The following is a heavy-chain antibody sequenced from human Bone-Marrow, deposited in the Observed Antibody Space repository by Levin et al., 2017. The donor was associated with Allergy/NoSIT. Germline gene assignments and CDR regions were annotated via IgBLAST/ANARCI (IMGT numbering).Heavy chain of an antibody. J-gene: IGHJ4*02. CDR2: IYPGDSDT. D-gene: IGHD6-6*01. Sequence: GESLKISCKGSGYSFTSYWIGWVRQMPGKGLEWMGIIYPGDSDTRYSPSFQGQVTISADKSISTAYLQWSSLKASDTAMYYCARQGKTSIAARRIDYWGQGTLVTVSS. V-gene: IGHV5-51*01. CDR1: GYSFTSYW. CDR3: ARQGKTSIAARRIDY.